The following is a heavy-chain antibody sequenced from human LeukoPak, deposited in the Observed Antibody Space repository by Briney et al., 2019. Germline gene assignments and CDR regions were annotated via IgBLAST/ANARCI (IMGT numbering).Heavy chain of an antibody. CDR2: IIPIFGTA. Sequence: ASVKVSCKASGGTFISYAISWVRQAPGQGLEWMGGIIPIFGTANYAQKFQGRVTITADESTSTAYMELSSLRSEDTAVYYCARTYLVGYFDYWGQGTLVTVSS. J-gene: IGHJ4*02. V-gene: IGHV1-69*13. CDR3: ARTYLVGYFDY. D-gene: IGHD1-26*01. CDR1: GGTFISYA.